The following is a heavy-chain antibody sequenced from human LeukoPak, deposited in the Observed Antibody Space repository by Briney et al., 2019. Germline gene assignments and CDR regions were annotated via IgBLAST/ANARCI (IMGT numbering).Heavy chain of an antibody. Sequence: ASVKVSCKASGYTFTSYGISWVRQAPGQGLEWMGWISAYNGNTNYAQKLQGRVTMTTDTSTSTAYMELRGLRSDDTAVYYCARAVSLTYYDILTGWAKREFDYWGQGTLVTVSS. CDR1: GYTFTSYG. CDR2: ISAYNGNT. CDR3: ARAVSLTYYDILTGWAKREFDY. J-gene: IGHJ4*02. V-gene: IGHV1-18*01. D-gene: IGHD3-9*01.